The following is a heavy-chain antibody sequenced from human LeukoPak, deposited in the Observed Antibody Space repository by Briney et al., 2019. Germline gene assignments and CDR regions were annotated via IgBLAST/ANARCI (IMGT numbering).Heavy chain of an antibody. CDR3: ARDEGPSGSGSKDFDY. J-gene: IGHJ4*02. D-gene: IGHD3-10*01. Sequence: ASVKVSCKASGYTFTGYYMHWVRQAPGQGLEWMGWINPNSGGTNYAQKFQGRVTMTRDTSISTAYMELSRLRSDDTAVYYCARDEGPSGSGSKDFDYWGQGTLVTVSS. CDR2: INPNSGGT. CDR1: GYTFTGYY. V-gene: IGHV1-2*02.